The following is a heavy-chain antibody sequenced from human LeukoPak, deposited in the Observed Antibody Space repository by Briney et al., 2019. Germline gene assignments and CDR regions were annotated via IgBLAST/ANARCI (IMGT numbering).Heavy chain of an antibody. CDR1: GGSISSYY. V-gene: IGHV4-59*12. D-gene: IGHD3-10*01. CDR3: ARGHIRGWFDY. CDR2: IYYSGST. Sequence: PSETLSLTCTVSGGSISSYYWSWIRQPPGKGLGWIGYIYYSGSTNYNPSLKSRVTISVERSKNQFSLKLSSVTVADTAVYYCARGHIRGWFDYWGQGTLVTVSS. J-gene: IGHJ4*02.